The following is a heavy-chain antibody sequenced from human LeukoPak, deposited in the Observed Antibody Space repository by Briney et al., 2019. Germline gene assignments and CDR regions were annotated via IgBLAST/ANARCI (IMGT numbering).Heavy chain of an antibody. V-gene: IGHV1-69*05. CDR1: GGTFSSYA. D-gene: IGHD6-19*01. J-gene: IGHJ4*02. CDR3: ARNSHGYSSGWLQFNFDY. CDR2: IIPIFGTA. Sequence: SVKVSCKASGGTFSSYAISWVRQAPGQGLEWMGGIIPIFGTANYAQKFQGRVTITTDESTSTAYMELSRLRSDGTAVYYCARNSHGYSSGWLQFNFDYWGQGTLVTVSS.